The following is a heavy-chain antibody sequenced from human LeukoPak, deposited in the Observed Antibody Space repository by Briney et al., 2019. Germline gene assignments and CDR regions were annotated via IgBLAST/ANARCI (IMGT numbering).Heavy chain of an antibody. V-gene: IGHV3-53*01. CDR3: AWGYSGYDFFFDY. J-gene: IGHJ4*02. D-gene: IGHD5-12*01. CDR2: IYSGGST. Sequence: GGSLRLSCAASGFTVSSNYMSWVRQAPGKGLEWVSVIYSGGSTYYADSVKGRFTISSDNSKNTLYLQMNSLRAEDTAVYYCAWGYSGYDFFFDYWGQGTLVTVSS. CDR1: GFTVSSNY.